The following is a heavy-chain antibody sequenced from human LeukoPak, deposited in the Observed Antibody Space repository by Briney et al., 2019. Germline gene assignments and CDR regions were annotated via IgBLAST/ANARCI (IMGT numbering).Heavy chain of an antibody. CDR3: ATDPQRNHY. J-gene: IGHJ4*02. CDR1: GFPFNSYT. Sequence: PGGSLRLSCAASGFPFNSYTMNWVRQAPGKGLEWVSSIISSSNERYYADSVKGRFTISRDNAKNSLFLQMNSLRADDTAVYYCATDPQRNHYWGQGTLVTVSS. V-gene: IGHV3-21*01. CDR2: IISSSNER.